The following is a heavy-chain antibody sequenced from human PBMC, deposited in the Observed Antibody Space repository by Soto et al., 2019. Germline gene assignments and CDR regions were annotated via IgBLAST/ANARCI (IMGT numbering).Heavy chain of an antibody. V-gene: IGHV3-33*01. CDR1: GFTFSSYG. CDR3: ARVNIDLYLSGAFALDY. J-gene: IGHJ4*02. D-gene: IGHD3-10*01. CDR2: IWYDGSNK. Sequence: QVQLVESGGGVVQPGRSLRLSCAASGFTFSSYGMHWVRQAPGKGLEWVAVIWYDGSNKYYADSVKGRFTISRDNSKNALYLQMNSLRAEDTAVYYCARVNIDLYLSGAFALDYCGQGTLVTVSS.